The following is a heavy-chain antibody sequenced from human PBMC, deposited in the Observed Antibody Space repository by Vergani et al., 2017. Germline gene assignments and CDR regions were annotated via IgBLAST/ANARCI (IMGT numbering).Heavy chain of an antibody. CDR2: IYTSGST. J-gene: IGHJ4*02. D-gene: IGHD5-18*01. CDR1: GGSISSYY. Sequence: QVQLQESGPGLVKPSETLSLTCTVSGGSISSYYWSWIRQPAGKGLEWIGRIYTSGSTNYNPSLKSRVTMSVDTSKNQFSLKLSSVTAADTAVYYWARGSLRGYSYGYPRKDKYYFDYWGQGTLVTVSS. CDR3: ARGSLRGYSYGYPRKDKYYFDY. V-gene: IGHV4-4*07.